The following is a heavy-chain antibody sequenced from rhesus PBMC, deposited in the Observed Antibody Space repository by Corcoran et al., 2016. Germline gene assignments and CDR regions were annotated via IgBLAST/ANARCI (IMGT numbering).Heavy chain of an antibody. V-gene: IGHV1S9*01. J-gene: IGHJ4*01. D-gene: IGHD4-35*01. CDR2: INHSKGNT. CDR3: TRGPTVIGYYFDY. CDR1: GYTFTSYY. Sequence: QVQLVQSGAEVKKPGASVKLACKASGYTFTSYYINWGRQAPGQVLEWMGWINHSKGNTGYAQKFQGRVTMTRETATSTAYMELSSLRSEDTAVYYCTRGPTVIGYYFDYWGQGVLVTVSS.